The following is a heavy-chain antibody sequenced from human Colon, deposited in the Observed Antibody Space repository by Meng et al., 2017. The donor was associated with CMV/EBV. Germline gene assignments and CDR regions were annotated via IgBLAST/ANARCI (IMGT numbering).Heavy chain of an antibody. D-gene: IGHD2/OR15-2a*01. Sequence: GESLKISCAASQFTFLTYWVNWVRQAPGKGLEWVANIQVDGSKKYYVDSVKGRFTISRDNAKNSVYLQMDSLRAEDTAVYYCASTSGYRGQGTLVTVSS. V-gene: IGHV3-7*01. CDR2: IQVDGSKK. CDR3: ASTSGY. CDR1: QFTFLTYW. J-gene: IGHJ4*02.